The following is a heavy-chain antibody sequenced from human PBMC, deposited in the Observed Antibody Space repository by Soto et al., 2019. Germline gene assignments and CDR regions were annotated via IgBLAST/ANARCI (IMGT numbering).Heavy chain of an antibody. CDR2: IIPIFGTA. J-gene: IGHJ5*02. V-gene: IGHV1-69*13. CDR3: ARVGGRRGKWFDP. Sequence: GASVKVSCKASGGTFSSYAISWLRQAPGQGLEWMGGIIPIFGTANYAQKFQGRVTITADESTSTAYMGLSSLRSEDTAVYYCARVGGRRGKWFDPWGQGTLVAVSS. CDR1: GGTFSSYA. D-gene: IGHD3-10*01.